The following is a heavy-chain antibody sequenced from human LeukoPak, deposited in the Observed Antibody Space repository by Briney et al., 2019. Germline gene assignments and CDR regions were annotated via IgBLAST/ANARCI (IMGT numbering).Heavy chain of an antibody. D-gene: IGHD3-9*01. J-gene: IGHJ4*02. CDR2: INSDGRST. CDR3: ARGADSGYSSDN. Sequence: GGSLRLSCAASGFTFSNYWMHCVRQAPGKGLVWVSRINSDGRSTNYADSVKGRFTISRDNAKNTLYLQMNSLRAEDTAVYYCARGADSGYSSDNWGQGTLVSVSS. CDR1: GFTFSNYW. V-gene: IGHV3-74*01.